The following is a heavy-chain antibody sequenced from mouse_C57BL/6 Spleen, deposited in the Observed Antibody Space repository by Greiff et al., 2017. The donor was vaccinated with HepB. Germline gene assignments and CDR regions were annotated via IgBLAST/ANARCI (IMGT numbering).Heavy chain of an antibody. CDR3: AREEGVFAY. V-gene: IGHV1-76*01. CDR1: GYTFTDYY. J-gene: IGHJ3*01. Sequence: VQVVESGAELVRPGASVKLSCKASGYTFTDYYINWVKQRPGQGLEWIARIYPGSGNTYYNEKFKGKATLTAEKSSSTAYMQLSSLTSEDSAVYFCAREEGVFAYWGQGTLVTVSA. CDR2: IYPGSGNT.